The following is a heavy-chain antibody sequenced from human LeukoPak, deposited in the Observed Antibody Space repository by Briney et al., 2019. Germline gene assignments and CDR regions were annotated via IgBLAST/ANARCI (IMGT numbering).Heavy chain of an antibody. CDR2: IIPILGIA. V-gene: IGHV1-69*04. CDR3: ARVWPSSGGANAFDI. Sequence: GASVKVSCKASGGTFSSYAISWVRQAPGQGLEWMGRIIPILGIANYAQKFQRRVTITADKSTSTAYMELSSLRSEDTAVYYCARVWPSSGGANAFDIWGQGTMVTVSS. J-gene: IGHJ3*02. D-gene: IGHD3-16*01. CDR1: GGTFSSYA.